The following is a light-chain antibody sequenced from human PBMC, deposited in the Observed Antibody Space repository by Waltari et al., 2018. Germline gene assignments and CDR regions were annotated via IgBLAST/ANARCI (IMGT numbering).Light chain of an antibody. Sequence: EIVLTQSPGPLSLSPGERATFPCRASQTVRTTYLAWYQQKPGQAPTLLTNGAPSRATGIPHRFSGSGSGTDFSLTSSSLEPEDFAVYYCQQYDISPLTFGGGTKVEIK. J-gene: IGKJ4*01. CDR1: QTVRTTY. V-gene: IGKV3-20*01. CDR2: GAP. CDR3: QQYDISPLT.